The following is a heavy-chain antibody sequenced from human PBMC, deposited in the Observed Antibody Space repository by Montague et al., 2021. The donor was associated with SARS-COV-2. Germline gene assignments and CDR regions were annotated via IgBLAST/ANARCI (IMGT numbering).Heavy chain of an antibody. CDR1: GDSINSGSYY. D-gene: IGHD3-9*01. CDR3: AGPDWLKH. V-gene: IGHV4-61*02. CDR2: MYTSGRT. Sequence: TLSLTCTVSGDSINSGSYYWSWIRQPAGKGLEWIGRMYTSGRTNYKPSLRSRINMSLDTSKSRFSLNLTSVTAADTAVYYCAGPDWLKHWGQGALVAVSS. J-gene: IGHJ1*01.